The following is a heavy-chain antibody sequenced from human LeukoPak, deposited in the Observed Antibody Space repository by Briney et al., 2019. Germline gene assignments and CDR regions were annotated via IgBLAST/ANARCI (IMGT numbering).Heavy chain of an antibody. CDR1: GGSISSGGYY. CDR3: ARVSGTPLHYYYYGMDV. D-gene: IGHD6-13*01. Sequence: PSQTLSLTCTVSGGSISSGGYYWSWIRQHPGKGLEWIGYVYYSGSTNYNPSLKSRVTISVDTSKNQFSLKLSSVTAADTAVYYCARVSGTPLHYYYYGMDVWGQGTTVTVSS. V-gene: IGHV4-31*03. J-gene: IGHJ6*02. CDR2: VYYSGST.